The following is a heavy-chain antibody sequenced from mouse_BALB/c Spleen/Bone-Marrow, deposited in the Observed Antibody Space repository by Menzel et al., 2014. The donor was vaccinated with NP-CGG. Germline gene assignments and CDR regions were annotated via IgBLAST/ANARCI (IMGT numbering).Heavy chain of an antibody. J-gene: IGHJ2*01. V-gene: IGHV1-26*01. CDR1: GYSFTGYT. Sequence: SGPELVKPGASMKISCKASGYSFTGYTMNWVKQSHGKNLEWIGLINPYNGGTSYNQKFKGKATLTVDKSSSTAYMELLSLTSEDSAVYYCARGNTVVAPYFDYWGQGTTLTVSS. D-gene: IGHD1-1*01. CDR2: INPYNGGT. CDR3: ARGNTVVAPYFDY.